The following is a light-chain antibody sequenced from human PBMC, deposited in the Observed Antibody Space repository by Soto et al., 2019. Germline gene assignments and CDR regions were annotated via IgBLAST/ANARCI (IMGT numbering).Light chain of an antibody. Sequence: QSALAQPASVSGSPGQSISVSCTGTSSNVGRYNLVSWYQQHPGKAPKLIIYEDTKRPSGVSNRFSGSKSANTASLAIAGLHREEEDDHYCCTSVGYSHIYVFGPGKKVIV. CDR2: EDT. CDR3: CTSVGYSHIYV. J-gene: IGLJ1*01. CDR1: SSNVGRYNL. V-gene: IGLV2-23*01.